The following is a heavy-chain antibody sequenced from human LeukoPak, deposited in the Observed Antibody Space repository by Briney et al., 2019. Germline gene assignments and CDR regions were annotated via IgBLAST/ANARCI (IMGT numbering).Heavy chain of an antibody. D-gene: IGHD7-27*01. CDR1: GFTFSSYN. CDR3: ARPRNWGSREGFDY. J-gene: IGHJ4*02. CDR2: ISSLSRTI. Sequence: GGSLRPSCAASGFTFSSYNMNWVRQAPGKGLEWVSYISSLSRTIYYADSVKGRFTISRDNAKSPLYLQMNSLRAEDTAVYYCARPRNWGSREGFDYWGQGTLVTVSS. V-gene: IGHV3-48*01.